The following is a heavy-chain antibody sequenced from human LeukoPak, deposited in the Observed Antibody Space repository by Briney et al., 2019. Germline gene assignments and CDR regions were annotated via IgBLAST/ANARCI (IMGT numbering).Heavy chain of an antibody. J-gene: IGHJ4*02. Sequence: SETLSLTCTVSGGSISSYYWSWIRQPPGKGLEWIGYIYYSGSTNYNPSLKSRVTIPVDTSRNQFSLKLSSVTAADTAVYYCARLRLIWFGELLSYFDYWGQGTLVTVSS. CDR3: ARLRLIWFGELLSYFDY. CDR1: GGSISSYY. CDR2: IYYSGST. D-gene: IGHD3-10*01. V-gene: IGHV4-59*08.